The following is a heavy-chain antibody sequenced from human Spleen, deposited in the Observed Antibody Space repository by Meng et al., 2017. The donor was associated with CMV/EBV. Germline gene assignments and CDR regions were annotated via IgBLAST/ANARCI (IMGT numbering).Heavy chain of an antibody. CDR3: ARPLSGGYSGYDTPLGDAFDI. Sequence: KVSCKGSGYSFTSYWIGWVRQMPGKGLEWMGIIYPGDFDTKYNPSFQGQVTISVDRSISTAYLQWSSLKASDTAMYYCARPLSGGYSGYDTPLGDAFDIWGQGTMVTVSS. D-gene: IGHD5-12*01. V-gene: IGHV5-51*01. J-gene: IGHJ3*02. CDR2: IYPGDFDT. CDR1: GYSFTSYW.